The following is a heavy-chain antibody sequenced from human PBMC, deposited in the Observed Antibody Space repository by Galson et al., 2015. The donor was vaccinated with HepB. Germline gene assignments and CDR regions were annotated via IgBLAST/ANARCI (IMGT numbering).Heavy chain of an antibody. CDR3: AKGIRDSGWPDDAFDT. D-gene: IGHD6-19*01. V-gene: IGHV3-23*01. CDR2: INDDGGTT. Sequence: AASGFPFTSYALTWVRQVPGRGLEWVSVINDDGGTTHYADSVKGRFTISRDNPENTVYLQMNSLRAEDTAVYYCAKGIRDSGWPDDAFDTWGQGTMVTV. CDR1: GFPFTSYA. J-gene: IGHJ3*02.